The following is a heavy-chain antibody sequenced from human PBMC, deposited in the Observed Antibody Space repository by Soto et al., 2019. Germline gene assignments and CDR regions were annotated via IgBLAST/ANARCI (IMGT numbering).Heavy chain of an antibody. D-gene: IGHD6-13*01. V-gene: IGHV4-59*01. CDR1: GGSISSYY. CDR2: IYYSGST. J-gene: IGHJ4*02. CDR3: ASLSSSWRIDY. Sequence: QVQLQESGPGLVKPSETLSLTCTVSGGSISSYYWSWIRQPPGKGLEWIGYIYYSGSTNYNPSLKSRVTISVDTSKNQFSLKLSSVTAADTAVYYCASLSSSWRIDYWGQGTLVTVSS.